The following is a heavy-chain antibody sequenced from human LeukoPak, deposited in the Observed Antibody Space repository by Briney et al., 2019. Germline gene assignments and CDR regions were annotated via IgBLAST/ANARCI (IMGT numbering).Heavy chain of an antibody. CDR1: GFTFSIYA. D-gene: IGHD1-20*01. J-gene: IGHJ4*02. V-gene: IGHV3-23*01. CDR2: IIGSGGST. CDR3: AKGPGTYNWNYVGY. Sequence: GGSLRLSCAASGFTFSIYAMNWVRQAPGKGLEWVSAIIGSGGSTYYADSVKGRFTISRDNSKNTLYLQMNSLRAEDTAVYYCAKGPGTYNWNYVGYWGQGTLVTVSS.